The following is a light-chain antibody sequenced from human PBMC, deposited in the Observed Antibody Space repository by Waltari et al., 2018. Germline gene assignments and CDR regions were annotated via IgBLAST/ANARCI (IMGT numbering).Light chain of an antibody. CDR1: SSAVGGYHY. V-gene: IGLV2-11*01. CDR2: DVS. Sequence: QSALTQPRSVSGSPGQSVTISCTGTSSAVGGYHYVSWYQQHPAKAPNLVIYDVSKRPSGVPDRFSGSKSGNTASLTISGLQAEDEADYDCCSYAYTYWVFGGGTKLTVL. J-gene: IGLJ3*02. CDR3: CSYAYTYWV.